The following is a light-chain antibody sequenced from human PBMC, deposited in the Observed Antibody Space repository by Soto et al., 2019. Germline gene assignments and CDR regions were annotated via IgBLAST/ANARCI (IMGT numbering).Light chain of an antibody. CDR3: QQSYSTLMYT. V-gene: IGKV1-39*01. J-gene: IGKJ2*01. CDR2: AAS. Sequence: DIQMTQSPSSLSASVGDRVTITCRARQSISSYLNWYHQKPGKAPKLLIYAASSWQSGVPSRFSGSGSGTDFTLTISSLQPEDFATYYCQQSYSTLMYTFGQGTKLEIK. CDR1: QSISSY.